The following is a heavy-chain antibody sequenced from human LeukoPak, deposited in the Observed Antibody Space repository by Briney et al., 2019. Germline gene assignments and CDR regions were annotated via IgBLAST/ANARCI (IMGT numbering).Heavy chain of an antibody. J-gene: IGHJ4*02. Sequence: PSETLSLTCTVSGGSISSSSYYWGWIRQPPGKGLEWIGSIYYSGSTYYNPSPKSRVTISVDTSKNQFSLKLSSVTAADTAVYYCARLVRGAVAGDWGQGTLVTVSS. D-gene: IGHD6-19*01. CDR2: IYYSGST. V-gene: IGHV4-39*01. CDR1: GGSISSSSYY. CDR3: ARLVRGAVAGD.